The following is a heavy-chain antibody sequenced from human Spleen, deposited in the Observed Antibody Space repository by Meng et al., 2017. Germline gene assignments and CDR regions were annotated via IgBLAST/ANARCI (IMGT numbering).Heavy chain of an antibody. D-gene: IGHD6-19*01. J-gene: IGHJ4*02. CDR2: INAGNGNT. CDR3: ASTQYTSGWYGFDY. Sequence: QVQLVQSGAEVKKPGASVKVSCQASGYTFTGHYIHWVRQAPGQGLEWMGRINAGNGNTKYSQKFQGRVTITRDTSASTAYMELSSLRSEDTAVYYCASTQYTSGWYGFDYWGQGTLVTVSS. V-gene: IGHV1-3*01. CDR1: GYTFTGHY.